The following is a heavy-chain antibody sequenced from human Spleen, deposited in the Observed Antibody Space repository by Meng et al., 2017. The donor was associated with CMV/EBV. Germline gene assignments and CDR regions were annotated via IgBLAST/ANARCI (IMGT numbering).Heavy chain of an antibody. CDR2: INPNSGGT. D-gene: IGHD6-6*01. CDR3: ARAYSSSSKFVDY. CDR1: GYTFTSYY. J-gene: IGHJ4*02. V-gene: IGHV1-2*02. Sequence: ASVKVSCKASGYTFTSYYMHWVRQAPGQGLEWMGWINPNSGGTNYAQKFQGRVTMTRDTSISTAYMELSRLRSDDTAVYYCARAYSSSSKFVDYWGQGTLVTVSS.